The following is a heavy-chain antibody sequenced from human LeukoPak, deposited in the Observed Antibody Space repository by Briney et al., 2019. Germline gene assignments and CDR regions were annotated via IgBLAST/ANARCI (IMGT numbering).Heavy chain of an antibody. J-gene: IGHJ5*02. V-gene: IGHV1-18*01. CDR2: SNAYNGNT. D-gene: IGHD3-22*01. CDR3: ARVIVESAYYYDSSGYRANWFDP. Sequence: ASVKVSCKATGYTFTSYGFNWVGPAPGQGLEWMGWSNAYNGNTNYAQKLQGRVTMTTDTATSTAYMELRSLRSDDTAVYYCARVIVESAYYYDSSGYRANWFDPWGQGTLVTVSS. CDR1: GYTFTSYG.